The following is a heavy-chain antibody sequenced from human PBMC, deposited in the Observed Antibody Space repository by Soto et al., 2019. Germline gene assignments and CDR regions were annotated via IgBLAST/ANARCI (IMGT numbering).Heavy chain of an antibody. CDR1: GFTFSSYA. V-gene: IGHV3-30-3*01. CDR2: ISYDGSNK. J-gene: IGHJ4*02. D-gene: IGHD4-17*01. Sequence: QVQLVESGGGVVQPGRSLRLSCAASGFTFSSYAMHWVRQAPGKGLEWVAVISYDGSNKYYADSVKGRFTISRANSKNTLFLQMNSLRAEDTAVYYCARVGRLHYFDYWGQGTLVTVSS. CDR3: ARVGRLHYFDY.